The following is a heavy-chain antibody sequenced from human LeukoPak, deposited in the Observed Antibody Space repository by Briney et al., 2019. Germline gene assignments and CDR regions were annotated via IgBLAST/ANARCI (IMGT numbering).Heavy chain of an antibody. Sequence: GGSLRLSCAASGFTFSSSWMTWVRQAPGKGLEWVSAIGGRGGSTYYADSVKGRFTISRDNSKNTLYLQMNSLRAEDTALYYCARDPGVVAFHYFDFWGQGTLVTVSS. D-gene: IGHD3-3*01. V-gene: IGHV3-23*01. CDR3: ARDPGVVAFHYFDF. CDR2: IGGRGGST. J-gene: IGHJ4*02. CDR1: GFTFSSSW.